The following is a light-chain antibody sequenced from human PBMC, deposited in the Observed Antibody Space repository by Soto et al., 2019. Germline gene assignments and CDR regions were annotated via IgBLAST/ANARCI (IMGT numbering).Light chain of an antibody. CDR2: DVS. J-gene: IGLJ1*01. CDR1: SSDVGSYNR. Sequence: QSALTQPPSVSGSPGQSVAISCTGTSSDVGSYNRVSWYQQPPGTAPKLMIYDVSSRPSEVPDRFSGSKSGNTASLTISGIQAEDEADYYCSSFTTSSTYVFGTGTKLTVL. CDR3: SSFTTSSTYV. V-gene: IGLV2-18*02.